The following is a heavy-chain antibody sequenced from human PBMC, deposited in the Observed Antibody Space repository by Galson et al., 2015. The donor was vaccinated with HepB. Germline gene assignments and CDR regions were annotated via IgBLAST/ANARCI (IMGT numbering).Heavy chain of an antibody. CDR3: AKVAKVPAPKGMDV. D-gene: IGHD2-2*01. J-gene: IGHJ6*02. Sequence: SLRLSCAASGFTFSSYAMSWVRQAPGKGLEWVSTISGSGTSTYYADSVKGRFTISRDNSKNTLYLQMNSLRAEDTAIYYCAKVAKVPAPKGMDVWGQGTTVTVSS. CDR1: GFTFSSYA. CDR2: ISGSGTST. V-gene: IGHV3-23*01.